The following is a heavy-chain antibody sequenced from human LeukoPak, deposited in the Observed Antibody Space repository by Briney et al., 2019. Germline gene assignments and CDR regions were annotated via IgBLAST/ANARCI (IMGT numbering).Heavy chain of an antibody. J-gene: IGHJ4*02. CDR2: ISGSGGST. Sequence: GGSLRPSCAASGFTFSSYAMSWVRQAPGKGLEWVSAISGSGGSTYYADSVKGRFTISRDNSKNTLYLQMNSLRAEDTAVYYCAKDPSVAGTSDYWGQGTLVTVSS. V-gene: IGHV3-23*01. D-gene: IGHD6-19*01. CDR3: AKDPSVAGTSDY. CDR1: GFTFSSYA.